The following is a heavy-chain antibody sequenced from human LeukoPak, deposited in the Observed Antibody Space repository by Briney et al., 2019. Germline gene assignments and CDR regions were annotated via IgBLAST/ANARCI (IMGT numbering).Heavy chain of an antibody. J-gene: IGHJ4*02. Sequence: GGSLRLSCAASGFTFSSYAMHWVRRAPGKGLEWVAVISFDGGNKYYADSVKGRFTISRDNSKNTLYLQMNSLRAEDTAVYYCARDRDGDHYLTLDYWGQGTLVTVSS. CDR1: GFTFSSYA. CDR3: ARDRDGDHYLTLDY. D-gene: IGHD4-17*01. CDR2: ISFDGGNK. V-gene: IGHV3-30-3*01.